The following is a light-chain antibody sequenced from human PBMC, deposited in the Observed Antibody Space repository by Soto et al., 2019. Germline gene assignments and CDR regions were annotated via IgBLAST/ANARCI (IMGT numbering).Light chain of an antibody. J-gene: IGKJ4*01. CDR2: GAS. CDR3: HQYDTSPLT. V-gene: IGKV3-20*01. Sequence: EIVLAQSPGTLSLPPGERATRACRASQSSGNRYIAWYQQKPGQAPRLLIYGASIRGTGTPDRFRGSGSGTDFTLTISRLEPADFAVYDCHQYDTSPLTFGGGTRVEIK. CDR1: QSSGNRY.